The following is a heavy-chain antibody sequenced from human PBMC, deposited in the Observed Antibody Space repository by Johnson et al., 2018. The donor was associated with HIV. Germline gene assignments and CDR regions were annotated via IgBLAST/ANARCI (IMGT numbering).Heavy chain of an antibody. V-gene: IGHV3-66*01. J-gene: IGHJ3*02. CDR1: GFTVSSNY. D-gene: IGHD3-22*01. Sequence: VQLVESGGGLVQPGGSLRLSCAASGFTVSSNYMSWVRQAPGKGLEWVSVIYSGGSTYYADSVKGRITISRDNSKNTLYLQMNSLRAEDTAVYYCAASVYYYDSSGYFAFDIWGQGTMVTVSS. CDR2: IYSGGST. CDR3: AASVYYYDSSGYFAFDI.